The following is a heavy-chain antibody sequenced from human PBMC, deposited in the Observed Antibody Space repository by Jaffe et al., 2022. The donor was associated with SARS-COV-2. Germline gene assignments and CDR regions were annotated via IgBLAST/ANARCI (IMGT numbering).Heavy chain of an antibody. D-gene: IGHD2-2*01. CDR3: ARDQGVPGASFYSFHMDV. Sequence: QVQLVQSGSELKNPGASVKVSCKASGYTFTLYAMNWVRQAPGQGLEWMGWINTNTGNPTYAPGFAGRFVFSLDTSVSTAYLDISSLKAEDTGVYYCARDQGVPGASFYSFHMDVWGKGTTVAVSS. CDR2: INTNTGNP. J-gene: IGHJ6*03. CDR1: GYTFTLYA. V-gene: IGHV7-4-1*02.